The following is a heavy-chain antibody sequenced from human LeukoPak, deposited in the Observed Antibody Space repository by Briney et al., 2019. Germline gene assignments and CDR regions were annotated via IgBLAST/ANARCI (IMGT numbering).Heavy chain of an antibody. CDR1: GFTVSSNY. D-gene: IGHD3-3*01. CDR3: AREEITIFGEIAN. Sequence: GGSLRLSCAASGFTVSSNYMSWVRQAPGKGLEWVSVIYSGGSTYYADSVKGRFTISRDNSKNTLYPQMNSLRAEDTAVYYCAREEITIFGEIANWGQGTLVTVSS. J-gene: IGHJ4*02. CDR2: IYSGGST. V-gene: IGHV3-66*02.